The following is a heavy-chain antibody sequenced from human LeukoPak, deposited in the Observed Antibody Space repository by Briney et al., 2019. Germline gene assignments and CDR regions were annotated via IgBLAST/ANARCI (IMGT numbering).Heavy chain of an antibody. D-gene: IGHD6-6*01. Sequence: GGSLRLSCAASGFTFSRYWMSWVRQVPRKGLEWVANIKQDGSEKYYVDSVKGRFTISRDNAKNSLCLQMNSLRAEDTAVYNCARIGYSSSSLDFWGRGTLVTVSS. J-gene: IGHJ4*02. CDR2: IKQDGSEK. CDR1: GFTFSRYW. CDR3: ARIGYSSSSLDF. V-gene: IGHV3-7*03.